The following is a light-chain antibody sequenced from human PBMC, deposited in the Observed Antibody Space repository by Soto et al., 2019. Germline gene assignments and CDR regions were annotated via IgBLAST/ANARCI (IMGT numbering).Light chain of an antibody. CDR3: SSYAGSNRV. CDR1: SSDVADYNY. V-gene: IGLV2-8*01. Sequence: QSVLTQPPSAAGSPGQSVTISCTGTSSDVADYNYVSWYQQHPGKAPKLMIYEVSKRPSGVPDRFSGSKSGNTASLTVSGLQAEDEADYYCSSYAGSNRVFGGGTKLTV. J-gene: IGLJ2*01. CDR2: EVS.